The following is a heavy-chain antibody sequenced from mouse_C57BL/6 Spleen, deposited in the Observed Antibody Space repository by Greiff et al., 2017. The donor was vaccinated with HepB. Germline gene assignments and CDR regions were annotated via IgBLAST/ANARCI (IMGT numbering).Heavy chain of an antibody. CDR3: ASQGYYDYDVTWFAY. D-gene: IGHD2-4*01. CDR2: IYPGDGDT. J-gene: IGHJ3*01. CDR1: GYAFSSSW. Sequence: VKLQQSGPELVKPGASVKISCKASGYAFSSSWMNWVKQRPGKGLEWIGRIYPGDGDTNYNGKFKGKATLTADKSSSTAYMQLSSLTSEDSAVYFCASQGYYDYDVTWFAYWGQGTLVTVSA. V-gene: IGHV1-82*01.